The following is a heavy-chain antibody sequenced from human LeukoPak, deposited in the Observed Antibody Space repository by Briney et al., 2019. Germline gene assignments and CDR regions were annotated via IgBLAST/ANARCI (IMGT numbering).Heavy chain of an antibody. Sequence: SETLSLTCTVSGGSISSYYWSWIRQPPGKGLEWIGYIYYSGSTYYNPSLKSRVTISVDTSKNQFSLKLSSVTAADTAVYYCARHPQDIVVVVAAEGFDYWGQGTLVTVSS. CDR1: GGSISSYY. D-gene: IGHD2-15*01. CDR3: ARHPQDIVVVVAAEGFDY. V-gene: IGHV4-59*08. CDR2: IYYSGST. J-gene: IGHJ4*02.